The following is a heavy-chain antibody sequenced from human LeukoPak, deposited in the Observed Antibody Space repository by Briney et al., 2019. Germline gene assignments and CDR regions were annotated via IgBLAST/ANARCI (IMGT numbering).Heavy chain of an antibody. CDR1: GGSISSSSYY. D-gene: IGHD3-10*01. CDR3: ARVYYYGSGSRIFDY. Sequence: SETLSLTCTVSGGSISSSSYYWGWIRQPPGKGLEWIGSIYYSGSTYYNPSLKSRVTISVDTSKNQFSLKLSSVTAADTAVYYCARVYYYGSGSRIFDYWGQGTLVTVSS. CDR2: IYYSGST. J-gene: IGHJ4*02. V-gene: IGHV4-39*07.